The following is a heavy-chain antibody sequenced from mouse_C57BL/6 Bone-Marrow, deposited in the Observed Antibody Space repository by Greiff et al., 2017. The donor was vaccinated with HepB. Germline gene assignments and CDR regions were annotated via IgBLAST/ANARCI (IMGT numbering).Heavy chain of an antibody. CDR2: ISYSGST. J-gene: IGHJ1*03. CDR1: GYSITSDY. Sequence: EVQLQQSGPGLAKPSQTLSLTCSVTGYSITSDYWNWIRKFPGNKLEYMGYISYSGSTYYNPSLKSRISITRDTSKNQCYLQLNSVTTEDTATYYCARGITTVVAHWYFDVWGTGTTVTVSS. V-gene: IGHV3-8*01. CDR3: ARGITTVVAHWYFDV. D-gene: IGHD1-1*01.